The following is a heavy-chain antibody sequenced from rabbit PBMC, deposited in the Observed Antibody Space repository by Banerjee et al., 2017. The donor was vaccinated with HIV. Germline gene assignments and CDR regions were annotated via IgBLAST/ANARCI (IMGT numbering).Heavy chain of an antibody. CDR3: ARVDSSGYYMDL. Sequence: QEQLVESGGGLVQPEGSLALTCKASGFTISSSYYMCWVRQAPGKGLEWIGCIYTGSSGSTYYANWAKGRFTISKTSSTTVTLQMTSLTAADTATYFCARVDSSGYYMDLWGPGTLVTDS. D-gene: IGHD1-1*01. J-gene: IGHJ4*01. V-gene: IGHV1S45*01. CDR2: IYTGSSGST. CDR1: GFTISSSYY.